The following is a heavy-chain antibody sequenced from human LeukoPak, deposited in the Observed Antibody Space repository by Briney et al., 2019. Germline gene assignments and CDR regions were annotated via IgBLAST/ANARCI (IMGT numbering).Heavy chain of an antibody. V-gene: IGHV1-69*13. CDR3: ARRREMATISAWYFDL. CDR2: IIPIFGTA. D-gene: IGHD5-24*01. Sequence: SVKVSCKASGGTFSSYAISWVRQAPGQGLEWMGGIIPIFGTANYAQKFQGRVTITADESTSTAYMELSSLRSEDTAVYYCARRREMATISAWYFDLWGRGTLVTVSS. J-gene: IGHJ2*01. CDR1: GGTFSSYA.